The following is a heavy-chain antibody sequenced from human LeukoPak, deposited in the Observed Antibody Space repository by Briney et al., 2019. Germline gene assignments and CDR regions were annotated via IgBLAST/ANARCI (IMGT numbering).Heavy chain of an antibody. Sequence: SETLSLTCTVSGGSISSSSYYWGWIRQPPGKGLEWIGSIYYSGSTYYNPSLKSRVTISVDTSKNQFSLKLSSVTAADTAVYYCARTNPALWFGELLPYYFDYWGQGTLVTVSS. D-gene: IGHD3-10*01. CDR2: IYYSGST. CDR1: GGSISSSSYY. CDR3: ARTNPALWFGELLPYYFDY. V-gene: IGHV4-39*01. J-gene: IGHJ4*02.